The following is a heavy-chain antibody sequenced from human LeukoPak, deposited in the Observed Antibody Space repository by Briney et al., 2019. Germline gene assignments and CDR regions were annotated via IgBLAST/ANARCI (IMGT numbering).Heavy chain of an antibody. CDR3: AREEMATIGNWFDP. CDR2: INSDGSST. CDR1: GFTFSSYW. J-gene: IGHJ5*02. D-gene: IGHD5-24*01. Sequence: GGSLRLSCAASGFTFSSYWMHWVRQAPGKGLVWVSRINSDGSSTSYADSVKGRFTISRDNAKNTLYLQMNSLRAEDTAVYYCAREEMATIGNWFDPWGQGTLVTVSS. V-gene: IGHV3-74*01.